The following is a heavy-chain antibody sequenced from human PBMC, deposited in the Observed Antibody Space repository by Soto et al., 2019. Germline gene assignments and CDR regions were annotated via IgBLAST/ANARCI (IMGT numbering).Heavy chain of an antibody. V-gene: IGHV3-7*01. CDR1: GFTFSSYW. D-gene: IGHD3-9*01. CDR3: AREIRYFDWLPASPYYYYYYMDV. J-gene: IGHJ6*03. Sequence: GGSLRLSCAASGFTFSSYWMSWVRQAPGKGLEWVANIKQDGSEKYYVDSVKGRFTISRDNAKNSLYLQMNSLRAEDTAVYYCAREIRYFDWLPASPYYYYYYMDVWGKGTTVTVSS. CDR2: IKQDGSEK.